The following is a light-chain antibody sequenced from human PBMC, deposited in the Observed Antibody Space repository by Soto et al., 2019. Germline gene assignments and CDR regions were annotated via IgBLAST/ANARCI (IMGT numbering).Light chain of an antibody. V-gene: IGKV1-27*01. J-gene: IGKJ3*01. CDR2: AAS. CDR1: QGISNY. Sequence: IQMTQSPSSLSASVGDRVTMTCRASQGISNYLAWYQQKPGKVPKLLIYAASTLQSGVPSRFSGSGSGTDFTLTISSLQPEDVATYYCHKYNSAPFTFGPGTKVDIK. CDR3: HKYNSAPFT.